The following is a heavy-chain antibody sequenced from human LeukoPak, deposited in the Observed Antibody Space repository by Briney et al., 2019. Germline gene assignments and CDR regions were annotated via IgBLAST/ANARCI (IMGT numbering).Heavy chain of an antibody. CDR2: ISSGSSTI. D-gene: IGHD3-3*01. Sequence: GGSLRLSCAASGFTFSSYSMSWVRQAPGKGLKWVSYISSGSSTIYYADSVKGRFTISRDNAKNSLYLQMNSLRAEDTAVYYCARDQIYKDDLWSGYLTDYWGQGTLVTVAS. CDR3: ARDQIYKDDLWSGYLTDY. V-gene: IGHV3-48*01. CDR1: GFTFSSYS. J-gene: IGHJ4*02.